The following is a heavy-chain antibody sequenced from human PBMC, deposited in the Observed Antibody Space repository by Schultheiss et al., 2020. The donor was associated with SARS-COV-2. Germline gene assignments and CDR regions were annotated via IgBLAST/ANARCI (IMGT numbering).Heavy chain of an antibody. V-gene: IGHV3-48*03. J-gene: IGHJ4*02. CDR2: ISSSGSTI. CDR1: GFTFSSYE. Sequence: GGSLRLSCAASGFTFSSYEMNWVRQAPGKGLEWVSYISSSGSTIYYADSVKGRFTISRDNAKNSLYLQMNSLRAEDTAVYYCARDGGGFQWDYDYVWGSYRRPPFDYWGQGTLVTVSS. CDR3: ARDGGGFQWDYDYVWGSYRRPPFDY. D-gene: IGHD3-16*02.